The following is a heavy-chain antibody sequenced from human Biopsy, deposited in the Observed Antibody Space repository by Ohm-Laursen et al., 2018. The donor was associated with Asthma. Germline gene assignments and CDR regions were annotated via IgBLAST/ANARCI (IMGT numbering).Heavy chain of an antibody. D-gene: IGHD6-13*01. CDR3: ARVLESSSRGPFYFFTLDV. J-gene: IGHJ6*02. CDR1: GFSFDDFF. V-gene: IGHV3-11*01. Sequence: GSLRLSCTASGFSFDDFFMTWVRQAPGKGLEWVASISSSGSTKYPSESVLGRCTISRDNTQKSVTLELRSLRVEDTAIYYCARVLESSSRGPFYFFTLDVWGQGTLVTVSS. CDR2: ISSSGSTK.